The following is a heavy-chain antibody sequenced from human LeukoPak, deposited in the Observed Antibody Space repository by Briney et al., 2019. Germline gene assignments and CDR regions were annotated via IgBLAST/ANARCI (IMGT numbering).Heavy chain of an antibody. CDR1: GSTFSSYW. Sequence: GGSLRLSCAASGSTFSSYWMTWGRQAPGKGLEWVANIRQDGSEKNYVDSVKGRFTISRDNAKNSLYLQMNSLRVEDTAVYFCMRQNRAYFFGHWGQGTLVTVSS. V-gene: IGHV3-7*01. D-gene: IGHD3-3*01. J-gene: IGHJ1*01. CDR2: IRQDGSEK. CDR3: MRQNRAYFFGH.